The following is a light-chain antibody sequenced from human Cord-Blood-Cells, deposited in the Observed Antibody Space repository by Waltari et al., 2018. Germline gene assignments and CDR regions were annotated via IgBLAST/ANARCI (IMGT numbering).Light chain of an antibody. CDR1: QSISSY. CDR2: GAS. J-gene: IGKJ1*01. Sequence: DIQMTQSPSSLSASVGDRVTITCRASQSISSYLNWYQQKQGKAPKLLIYGASSLKSGVPARFSGSGSGTDFTLTISSLQPEDFATYYCQQNYSTPATFGQGTKVEIK. V-gene: IGKV1-39*01. CDR3: QQNYSTPAT.